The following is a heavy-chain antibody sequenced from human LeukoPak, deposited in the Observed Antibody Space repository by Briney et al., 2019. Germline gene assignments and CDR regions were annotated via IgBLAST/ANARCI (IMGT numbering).Heavy chain of an antibody. V-gene: IGHV4-61*02. J-gene: IGHJ4*02. Sequence: SETLSLTCTVSGGSISSSSYYWTWIRQPTGKGLEWIGRVYTSGSTNYNPSLKSRVTMSVHTSKNQFSLKLDSVTAADTAVYYCATQAQYGSSYDYWGQGTLVTVSS. CDR1: GGSISSSSYY. CDR2: VYTSGST. D-gene: IGHD6-6*01. CDR3: ATQAQYGSSYDY.